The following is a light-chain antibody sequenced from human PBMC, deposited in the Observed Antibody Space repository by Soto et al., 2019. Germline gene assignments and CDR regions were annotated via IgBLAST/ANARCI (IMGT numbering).Light chain of an antibody. J-gene: IGKJ3*01. V-gene: IGKV3-11*01. Sequence: EIVLTQSPATLSLSPGERATLSCRASQSVSSYLAWYQQKPGQAPRLLIYDASNRATGIPARFSGSGSGTDFTLTISSLEPEYFAVYYCQQRSKGFGPGTKVDIK. CDR1: QSVSSY. CDR2: DAS. CDR3: QQRSKG.